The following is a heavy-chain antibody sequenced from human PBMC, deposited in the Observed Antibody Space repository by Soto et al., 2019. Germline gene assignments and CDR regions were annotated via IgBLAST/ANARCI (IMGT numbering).Heavy chain of an antibody. CDR3: ARPGGSGWFYFDS. V-gene: IGHV4-39*02. D-gene: IGHD6-13*01. CDR1: GESISGTIYY. J-gene: IGHJ4*02. Sequence: ASETLSLTCIVSGESISGTIYYWGWIRQPPGKGLEWIGSIYYSGGTYYNPSLKSRVTISVDTSKNHFSLKLTSVTAADTAVYYCARPGGSGWFYFDSWGQGSQVTVS. CDR2: IYYSGGT.